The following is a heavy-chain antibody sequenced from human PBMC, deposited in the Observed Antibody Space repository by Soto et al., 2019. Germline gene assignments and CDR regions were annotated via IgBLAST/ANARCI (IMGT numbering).Heavy chain of an antibody. CDR1: GYTITNYA. J-gene: IGHJ4*02. D-gene: IGHD5-12*01. V-gene: IGHV1-3*01. CDR3: ARVSGYYLPDY. CDR2: INAGNGNT. Sequence: EASVKVSCKASGYTITNYAMHWVRQAPGQRFEWMGWINAGNGNTKYSQKFQGRVTITRDTSASTAYMELSSLRSEDTAVYYCARVSGYYLPDYWGQGTLVTVSS.